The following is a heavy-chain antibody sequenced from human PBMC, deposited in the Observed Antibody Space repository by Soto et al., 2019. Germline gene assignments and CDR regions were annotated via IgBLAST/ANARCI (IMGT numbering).Heavy chain of an antibody. CDR1: GGSISSGGYY. Sequence: SETLSLTCPFSGGSISSGGYYWSWIRQHPGKGLEWIGYIYYSGSTYYNPSLKSRVTISVDTSTSTAYMEVRSLRFDDTAVYYCARGGTPIDYWGQGTLVTVSS. CDR3: ARGGTPIDY. J-gene: IGHJ4*02. V-gene: IGHV4-31*03. D-gene: IGHD3-16*01. CDR2: IYYSGST.